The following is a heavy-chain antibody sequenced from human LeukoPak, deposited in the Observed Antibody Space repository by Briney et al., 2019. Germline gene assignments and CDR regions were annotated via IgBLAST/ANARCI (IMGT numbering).Heavy chain of an antibody. D-gene: IGHD5-18*01. V-gene: IGHV5-51*01. J-gene: IGHJ4*02. CDR1: GYAFTTYW. CDR2: IYPGDSDT. Sequence: GESLQISCKGSGYAFTTYWIGWVRQMPGKGLEWMGIIYPGDSDTRYSPSFQGQVTISADKSITTAYLQWSSLKASDTAMYYCARSISGYSNGLFDYWGQGTLVTVSS. CDR3: ARSISGYSNGLFDY.